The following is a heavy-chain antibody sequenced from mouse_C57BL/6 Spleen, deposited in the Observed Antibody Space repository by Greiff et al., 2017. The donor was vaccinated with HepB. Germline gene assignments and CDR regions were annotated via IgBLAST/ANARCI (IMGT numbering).Heavy chain of an antibody. Sequence: VQVVESGPELVKPGASVKISCKASGYAFSSSWMNWVKQRPGKGLEWIGRIYPGDGDTNYNGKFKGKATLTADKSSSTAYMQLSSLTSEDSAVYFCARDGPWYFDVWGTGTTVTVSS. CDR3: ARDGPWYFDV. J-gene: IGHJ1*03. D-gene: IGHD1-1*01. CDR2: IYPGDGDT. V-gene: IGHV1-82*01. CDR1: GYAFSSSW.